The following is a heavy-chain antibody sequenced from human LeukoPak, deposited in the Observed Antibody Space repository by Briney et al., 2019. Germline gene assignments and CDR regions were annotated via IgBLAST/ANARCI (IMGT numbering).Heavy chain of an antibody. CDR3: ARAPHGSGCDF. CDR1: GDSVSSNSAT. CDR2: TYFRSKWYN. J-gene: IGHJ4*02. Sequence: SQTLSLTCAISGDSVSSNSATWIWIRQSPSRGLEWLGRTYFRSKWYNDYAVSLKGRITVNPDTSKNQFSLQLNSVTPEDTAVYYCARAPHGSGCDFWGQGTLVTVSS. V-gene: IGHV6-1*01. D-gene: IGHD6-19*01.